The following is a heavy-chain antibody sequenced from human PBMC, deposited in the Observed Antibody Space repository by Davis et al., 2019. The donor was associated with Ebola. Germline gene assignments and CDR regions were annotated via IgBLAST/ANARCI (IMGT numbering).Heavy chain of an antibody. CDR3: AREYYDFWSGLDY. D-gene: IGHD3-3*01. V-gene: IGHV3-30*19. J-gene: IGHJ4*02. CDR1: GFTFSSYG. CDR2: ISYDGSNK. Sequence: PGGSLRLSCAASGFTFSSYGLHWVRQAPGKGLEWVAVISYDGSNKYYADSVKGRFTISRDNSKNTLYLQMNSLRAEDTAVYYCAREYYDFWSGLDYWGQGTLVTVSS.